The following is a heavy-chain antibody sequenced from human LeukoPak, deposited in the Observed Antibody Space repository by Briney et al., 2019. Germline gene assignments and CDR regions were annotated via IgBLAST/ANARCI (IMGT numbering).Heavy chain of an antibody. CDR2: IYHIGST. V-gene: IGHV4-38-2*01. Sequence: PSETLSLTCGVSGYSISRGYYWAWIRQPPGKGLEWIGTIYHIGSTYYTPSLGSRVTISVDTPKNEFSLNLKSVTAADTAVYYCARAGWIITSGIDYWGQGALVTVSS. D-gene: IGHD3-10*01. CDR1: GYSISRGYY. J-gene: IGHJ4*02. CDR3: ARAGWIITSGIDY.